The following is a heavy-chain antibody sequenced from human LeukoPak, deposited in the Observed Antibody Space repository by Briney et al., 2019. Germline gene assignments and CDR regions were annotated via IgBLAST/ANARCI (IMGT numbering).Heavy chain of an antibody. V-gene: IGHV4-34*01. CDR1: GGSFSGYY. Sequence: SETLSLTCAVYGGSFSGYYWSWIRQPPGKGLEWIGEINHSGSTNYNPSLKSRVTISVDTSKNQFSLKLSSVTAADTAVYYCARGARGYDFWSGYYYYYMDVWGKGTTVTVSS. D-gene: IGHD3-3*01. CDR3: ARGARGYDFWSGYYYYYMDV. J-gene: IGHJ6*03. CDR2: INHSGST.